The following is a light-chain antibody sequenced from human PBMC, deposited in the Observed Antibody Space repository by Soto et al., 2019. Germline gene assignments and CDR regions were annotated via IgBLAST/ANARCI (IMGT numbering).Light chain of an antibody. CDR1: QSFSSH. J-gene: IGKJ2*01. Sequence: EIVLTQSPAILSLSPGERATLSCRASQSFSSHLAWYQQKPGQAPRLLIYDTFNRATGIPARFNDSGSGTDFTLTISSLEPQDFAVYYCQQRSNWPPGYTFGQGTKLEIK. CDR3: QQRSNWPPGYT. V-gene: IGKV3-11*01. CDR2: DTF.